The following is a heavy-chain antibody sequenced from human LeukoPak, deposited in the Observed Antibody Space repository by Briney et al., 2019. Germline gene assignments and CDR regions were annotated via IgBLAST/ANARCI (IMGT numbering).Heavy chain of an antibody. CDR1: GFTFSSYG. CDR3: AKGSSGT. V-gene: IGHV3-30*18. CDR2: ISYDGSNK. Sequence: PGRSLRLACAASGFTFSSYGMHWVRQAPGKGLEWVAVISYDGSNKYYADSVKGRFTTSRDNSKNTLYLQMNSLRAEDTAVYYCAKGSSGTWGQGTLVTVSS. J-gene: IGHJ4*02. D-gene: IGHD1-1*01.